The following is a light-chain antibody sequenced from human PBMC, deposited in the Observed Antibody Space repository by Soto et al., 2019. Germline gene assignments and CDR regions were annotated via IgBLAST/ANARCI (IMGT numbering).Light chain of an antibody. CDR3: HQRQSWPRT. CDR2: LAS. V-gene: IGKV3-11*01. CDR1: QAVNTR. Sequence: EIVLTQSPATLSSFPGDRVTLSCRASQAVNTRLAWYQHKPGQAPRLLIHLASNRAAGVPARFSGSGSGTDFTLTISDVEPEDFAVYYCHQRQSWPRTFGQGTKVDIK. J-gene: IGKJ1*01.